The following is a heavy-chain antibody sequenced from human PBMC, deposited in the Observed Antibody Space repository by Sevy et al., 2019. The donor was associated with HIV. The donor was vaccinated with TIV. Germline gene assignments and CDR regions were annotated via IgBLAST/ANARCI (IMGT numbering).Heavy chain of an antibody. Sequence: GGPLRLSCAASGFTFSRNAMSWVRQAPGKGLEWASGITGSGGSTYYADSVKGRFTISRDNSKNTLYLQMNSLRVEDTAVYYCAKVGYCSSTGCYSIYYGMDVWGQGTTVTVSS. J-gene: IGHJ6*02. CDR3: AKVGYCSSTGCYSIYYGMDV. CDR2: ITGSGGST. CDR1: GFTFSRNA. D-gene: IGHD2-2*02. V-gene: IGHV3-23*01.